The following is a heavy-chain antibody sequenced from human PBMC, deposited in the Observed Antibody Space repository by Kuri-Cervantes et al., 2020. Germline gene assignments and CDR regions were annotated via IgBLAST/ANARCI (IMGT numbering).Heavy chain of an antibody. CDR1: GFTFSSYA. D-gene: IGHD5-12*01. J-gene: IGHJ4*02. CDR3: ARDRDSSGYYYYFDY. CDR2: ISWNSGSI. Sequence: GGSLRLSCAASGFTFSSYAMRWVRQAPGKGLEWVSGISWNSGSIGYSDSVKGRFTISRDNAKNSLYLQMNSLRAEDTALYYCARDRDSSGYYYYFDYWGQGTLVTVSS. V-gene: IGHV3-9*01.